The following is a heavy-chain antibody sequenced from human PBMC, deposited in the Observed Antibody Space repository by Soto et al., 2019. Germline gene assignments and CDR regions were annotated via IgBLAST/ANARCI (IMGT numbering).Heavy chain of an antibody. CDR1: GFTFTSYA. J-gene: IGHJ6*02. Sequence: ESGGGLVQPGGSLRLSCAASGFTFTSYAMSWVRQAPGKGLEWVAIISGSVGRTYYADSVKGRFTISRDNSKNTLYLQMNSLRAEDTAVYYCAKVTSARVFYFGLDVWGQGTTVTVSS. V-gene: IGHV3-23*01. D-gene: IGHD2-2*01. CDR3: AKVTSARVFYFGLDV. CDR2: ISGSVGRT.